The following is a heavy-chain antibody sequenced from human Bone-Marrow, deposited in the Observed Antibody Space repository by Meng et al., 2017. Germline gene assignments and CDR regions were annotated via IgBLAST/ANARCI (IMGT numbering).Heavy chain of an antibody. CDR1: GFTFSSYA. D-gene: IGHD3-22*01. Sequence: GESLKISCAASGFTFSSYAMHWVRQAPGKGLEWVAVISYDGSNKYYADSVKGRFTISRDNSKNTLYLQMNSLRAEDTAVYYCARPYYDSTSPNKKDAFDIWGQGTMVTVSS. J-gene: IGHJ3*02. V-gene: IGHV3-30*14. CDR3: ARPYYDSTSPNKKDAFDI. CDR2: ISYDGSNK.